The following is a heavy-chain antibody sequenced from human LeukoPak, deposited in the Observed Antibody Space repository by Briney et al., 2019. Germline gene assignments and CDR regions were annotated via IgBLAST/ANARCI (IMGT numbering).Heavy chain of an antibody. CDR2: ISGSGGST. J-gene: IGHJ4*02. D-gene: IGHD6-19*01. CDR3: ANIPSGWSDY. Sequence: GGSLRLSCAASGFTVSSNYMSWVRQAPGKGLEWVSAISGSGGSTYYADSVKGRFTISRDNSKNTLYLQMNSLRAEDTAVYYCANIPSGWSDYWGQGTLVTVSP. V-gene: IGHV3-23*01. CDR1: GFTVSSNY.